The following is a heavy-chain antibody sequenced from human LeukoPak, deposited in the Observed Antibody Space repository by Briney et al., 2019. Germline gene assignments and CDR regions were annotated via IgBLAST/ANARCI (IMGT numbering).Heavy chain of an antibody. CDR2: IYYSGST. V-gene: IGHV4-59*01. CDR3: ARRYCSTTSCYFHFDY. Sequence: ASETLSLTCTVSGGSISSYYWSWIRQPPGKGLEWIGNIYYSGSTNYNPSLKSRVTISVDTSKNQFSLKLSSVTAADTAVYYCARRYCSTTSCYFHFDYWGQGTLVTVSS. D-gene: IGHD2-2*01. CDR1: GGSISSYY. J-gene: IGHJ4*02.